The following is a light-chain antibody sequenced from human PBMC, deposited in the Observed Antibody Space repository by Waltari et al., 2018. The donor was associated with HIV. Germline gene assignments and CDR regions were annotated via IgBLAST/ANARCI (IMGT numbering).Light chain of an antibody. J-gene: IGLJ3*02. CDR3: YSRDSSGNSWV. CDR1: ALPKRY. Sequence: SYELTQPPSVSVSPGQTARITCSGDALPKRYAYWYQQKSGQAPVLVIYEDSKRPSGIPERFSGSSSGTMATLTISEAQVEDEADYYCYSRDSSGNSWVFGGGTKLTVL. V-gene: IGLV3-10*01. CDR2: EDS.